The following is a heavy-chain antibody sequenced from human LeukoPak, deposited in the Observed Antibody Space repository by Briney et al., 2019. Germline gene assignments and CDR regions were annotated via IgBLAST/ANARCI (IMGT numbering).Heavy chain of an antibody. J-gene: IGHJ4*02. Sequence: WASVKVSCKASGYTFTSYGISWVRQAPGQGLEWMGWISAYNGNTNYAQKLQGRVTMTTDTSTSTAYMELRSLRSDDTAVYYCARGSHYDFWSGYSASSSYYFDYWGQGTLVTVSS. CDR2: ISAYNGNT. CDR1: GYTFTSYG. V-gene: IGHV1-18*01. CDR3: ARGSHYDFWSGYSASSSYYFDY. D-gene: IGHD3-3*01.